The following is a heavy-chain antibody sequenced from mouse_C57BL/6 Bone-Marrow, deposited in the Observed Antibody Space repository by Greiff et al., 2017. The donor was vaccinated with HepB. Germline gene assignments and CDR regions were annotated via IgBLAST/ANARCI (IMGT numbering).Heavy chain of an antibody. CDR3: ARRAVVVYYAMDY. CDR1: GYTFTSYW. D-gene: IGHD1-1*01. V-gene: IGHV1-52*01. J-gene: IGHJ4*01. CDR2: IDPSDSET. Sequence: QVQLQQPGAELVRPGSSVKLSCKASGYTFTSYWMHWVKQRPIQGLEWIGNIDPSDSETHYNQKFKDKATLTVDKSSSTAYMQLSSLTSEDSAVYYCARRAVVVYYAMDYWGQGTSVTVSS.